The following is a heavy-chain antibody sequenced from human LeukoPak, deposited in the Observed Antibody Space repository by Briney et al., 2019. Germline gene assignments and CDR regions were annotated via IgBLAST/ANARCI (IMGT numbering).Heavy chain of an antibody. V-gene: IGHV3-48*03. J-gene: IGHJ4*02. Sequence: PGGSLRLSCAASGFTFSSYEMNWVRQAPGKGLEWVSCISSSGSTIYYADSVKGRFTISRDNAKNSLYLQMNSLRAEDTAVYYCARVEGYSFGSVSSYYWGQGTLVTVSS. D-gene: IGHD5-18*01. CDR3: ARVEGYSFGSVSSYY. CDR1: GFTFSSYE. CDR2: ISSSGSTI.